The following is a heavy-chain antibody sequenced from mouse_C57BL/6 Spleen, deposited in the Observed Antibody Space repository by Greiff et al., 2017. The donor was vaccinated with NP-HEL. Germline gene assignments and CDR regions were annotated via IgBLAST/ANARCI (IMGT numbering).Heavy chain of an antibody. CDR1: GYTFTSYW. J-gene: IGHJ1*03. Sequence: QVQLQQPGAELVKPGASVKMSCKASGYTFTSYWMDWVKQRPGQGLEWIGNIYPSDSETHYNQKFKDKATLTVDKSSSTAYMQLSSLTSEDSAVYYCARDWYFDVWGTGTTVTVSS. V-gene: IGHV1-61*01. CDR3: ARDWYFDV. CDR2: IYPSDSET.